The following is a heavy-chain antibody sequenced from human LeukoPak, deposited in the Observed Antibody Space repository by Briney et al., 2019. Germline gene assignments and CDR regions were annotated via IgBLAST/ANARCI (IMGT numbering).Heavy chain of an antibody. CDR3: ARTPVTVIRGVIEDGMDV. V-gene: IGHV1-2*02. Sequence: ASVKVSCKPSGYTFTDYYLHWVRQAPGQGLEWMGWIDPNTGRTNYAENFQGRVTMTRDTSVSTAYMDLSRLGSDDTAVYYCARTPVTVIRGVIEDGMDVWARGPRSPSP. D-gene: IGHD3-10*01. J-gene: IGHJ6*02. CDR2: IDPNTGRT. CDR1: GYTFTDYY.